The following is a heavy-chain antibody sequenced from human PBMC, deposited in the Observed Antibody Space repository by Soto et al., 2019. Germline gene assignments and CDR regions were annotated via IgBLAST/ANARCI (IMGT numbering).Heavy chain of an antibody. CDR2: ISAYNGNT. CDR1: GGTFSSYA. CDR3: ARHYYDSSGSEYFQH. Sequence: QVQLVQSGAEVKKPGSSVKVSCKASGGTFSSYAISWVRQAPGQGLEWMGWISAYNGNTNYAQKLQGRVTMTTDTSTSTAYMELRSLRSDDTAVYYCARHYYDSSGSEYFQHWGQGTLVTVSS. V-gene: IGHV1-18*01. J-gene: IGHJ1*01. D-gene: IGHD3-22*01.